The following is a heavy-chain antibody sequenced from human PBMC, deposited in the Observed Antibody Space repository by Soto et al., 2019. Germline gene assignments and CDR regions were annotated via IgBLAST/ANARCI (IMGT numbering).Heavy chain of an antibody. D-gene: IGHD3-10*01. CDR1: GDSITNGYYY. CDR3: AREKLVRAYGEWFDP. Sequence: QVQLQESGPGLVQPSQTLSLTCSVSGDSITNGYYYWSWIRQHPWKALEWIGYIYYSGSAYYNPSFKSRATITVDTSESQCSLKLISVTAADTAMYYCAREKLVRAYGEWFDPRCQGTIVTVTS. V-gene: IGHV4-31*03. CDR2: IYYSGSA. J-gene: IGHJ5*02.